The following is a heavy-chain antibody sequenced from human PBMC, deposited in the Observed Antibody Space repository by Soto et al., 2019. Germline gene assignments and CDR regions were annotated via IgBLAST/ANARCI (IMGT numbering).Heavy chain of an antibody. CDR2: IKQDGSEK. D-gene: IGHD2-2*01. V-gene: IGHV3-7*01. J-gene: IGHJ6*03. Sequence: GGSLRLSCAASGFTFSSYWMSWVRQAPGKGLEWVANIKQDGSEKYYVDSVKGRFTISRDNAKNSLYLQMNSLRAEDTAVYYCARDLAYCSSTSCYVDYYYYMDVWGKGTTVTVSS. CDR3: ARDLAYCSSTSCYVDYYYYMDV. CDR1: GFTFSSYW.